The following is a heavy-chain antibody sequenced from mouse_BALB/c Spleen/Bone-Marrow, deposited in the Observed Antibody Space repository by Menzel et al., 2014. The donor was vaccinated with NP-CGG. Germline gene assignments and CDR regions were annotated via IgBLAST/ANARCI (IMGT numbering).Heavy chain of an antibody. J-gene: IGHJ3*01. V-gene: IGHV1S81*02. Sequence: QVQLQQSGAELVKPGASVKLSCKASGYTFTSYYMYWVKQRPGQGLEWIGEINPSNGGTNFNEKFKSKATQTVDKSSSTAYMQLSSLTSEDSAVYYCTREGDSPFAYWGQGTLVTVSA. CDR3: TREGDSPFAY. CDR1: GYTFTSYY. CDR2: INPSNGGT. D-gene: IGHD2-13*01.